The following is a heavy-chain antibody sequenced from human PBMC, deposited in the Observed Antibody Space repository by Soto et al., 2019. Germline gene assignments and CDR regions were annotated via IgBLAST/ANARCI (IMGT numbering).Heavy chain of an antibody. CDR2: VWYDGSRT. D-gene: IGHD3-16*01. CDR3: ARGTSHYYYYMDV. J-gene: IGHJ6*03. V-gene: IGHV3-33*01. CDR1: GFSFSYYG. Sequence: QEQLVESGGGVVQPGGSLRLSCEASGFSFSYYGLHWFRQAPGKGLEWVALVWYDGSRTYYSDSVKGRFTISRDNFKKTVDLQVNGLRVEDTALYYCARGTSHYYYYMDVWGEGTTVTVSS.